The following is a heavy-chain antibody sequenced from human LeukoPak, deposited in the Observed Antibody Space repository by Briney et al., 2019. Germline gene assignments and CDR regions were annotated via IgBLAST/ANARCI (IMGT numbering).Heavy chain of an antibody. CDR2: ISGSGGST. V-gene: IGHV3-23*01. D-gene: IGHD3-22*01. CDR1: GFTFSSYA. CDR3: ARDRFYDSSGYHFDY. J-gene: IGHJ4*02. Sequence: GGSLRLSCAASGFTFSSYAISWVRQAPGKGLEWVSAISGSGGSTYYADSVKGRFTISRDNSKNTLYLQMNSLRAEDTAVYYCARDRFYDSSGYHFDYWGQGTLVTVSS.